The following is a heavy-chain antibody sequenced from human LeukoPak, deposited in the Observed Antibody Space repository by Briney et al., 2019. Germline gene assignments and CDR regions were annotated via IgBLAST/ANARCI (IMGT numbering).Heavy chain of an antibody. D-gene: IGHD5-12*01. Sequence: PGGSLRLSCAASGFTVSSNYMSWVRQAPGKGLEWVSSISSSSSYIYYADSVKGRFTISRDNSKNTLYLQMNSLRAEDTAVYYCARGGSYYYYYMDVWGKGTTVTVSS. V-gene: IGHV3-21*04. CDR3: ARGGSYYYYYMDV. J-gene: IGHJ6*03. CDR1: GFTVSSNY. CDR2: ISSSSSYI.